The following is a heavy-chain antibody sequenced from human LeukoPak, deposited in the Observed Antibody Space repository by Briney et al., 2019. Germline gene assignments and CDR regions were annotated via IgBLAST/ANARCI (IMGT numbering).Heavy chain of an antibody. CDR3: ARGNNDYGGSSGWYSAPDY. D-gene: IGHD6-19*01. J-gene: IGHJ4*02. Sequence: GASVKVSCKASGYTFTSYYIHWVRQAPGQGLEWMGIINPSGGSASYAQKFQGRVTMTRDTSMSTVYMELSSLKSEDTAVYYCARGNNDYGGSSGWYSAPDYWGQGTLVTVSS. CDR1: GYTFTSYY. CDR2: INPSGGSA. V-gene: IGHV1-46*01.